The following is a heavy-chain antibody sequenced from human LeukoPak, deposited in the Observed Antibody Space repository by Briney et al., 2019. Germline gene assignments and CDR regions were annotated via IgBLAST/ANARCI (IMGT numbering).Heavy chain of an antibody. D-gene: IGHD6-6*01. CDR3: AKPIEYTSSSGFDY. J-gene: IGHJ4*02. CDR1: GFTFSSYG. Sequence: GSLRLSCAASGFTFSSYGMHWVRQAPGKGLEWVAVISYDGSNKYYADSVKGRFTISRDNSKNTLYLQMNSLRAEDTAVYYCAKPIEYTSSSGFDYWGQGTLVTVSS. CDR2: ISYDGSNK. V-gene: IGHV3-30*18.